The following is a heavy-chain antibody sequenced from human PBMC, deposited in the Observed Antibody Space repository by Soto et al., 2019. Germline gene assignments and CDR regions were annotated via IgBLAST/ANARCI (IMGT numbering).Heavy chain of an antibody. V-gene: IGHV3-30*03. CDR2: ISYDGSNK. CDR3: ASLGNGSGMVRAPFDYYYYMDV. CDR1: GFTFSSYG. D-gene: IGHD3-10*01. J-gene: IGHJ6*03. Sequence: GSLRLSCADSGFTFSSYGMHWVRQAPGKGLEWVAVISYDGSNKYYADSVKGRFTISRDNAKNSLYLQMNSLRAEDTAVYYCASLGNGSGMVRAPFDYYYYMDVWGKGTTVTVSS.